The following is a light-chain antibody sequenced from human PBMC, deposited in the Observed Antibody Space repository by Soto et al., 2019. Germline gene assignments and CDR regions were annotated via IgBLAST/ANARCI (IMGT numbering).Light chain of an antibody. J-gene: IGKJ4*01. V-gene: IGKV3-11*01. CDR3: QQRSNWPPLT. Sequence: EIELTQSPATLSLSPGERATLSCRASQSVSSYLAWYQQNPGQAPRLLIYDASNRATGIPARFSGSGSGTDFTLTISSLEPEDFAVYYCQQRSNWPPLTFGGGTKVEIK. CDR2: DAS. CDR1: QSVSSY.